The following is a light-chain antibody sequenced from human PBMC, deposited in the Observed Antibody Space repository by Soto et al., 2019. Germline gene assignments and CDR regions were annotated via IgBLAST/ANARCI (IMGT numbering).Light chain of an antibody. V-gene: IGKV3-20*01. J-gene: IGKJ4*01. CDR2: GSS. CDR3: QQYGSSLLT. Sequence: EIVLTQSPGTLSLSAGERATLSCRASQNFGGIYVAWYQQKLGPAPRLLIYGSSIRATGIPDRFSGSGSGKDFTLTISSLEPGDFAMYYCQQYGSSLLTFGGGTRVEIK. CDR1: QNFGGIY.